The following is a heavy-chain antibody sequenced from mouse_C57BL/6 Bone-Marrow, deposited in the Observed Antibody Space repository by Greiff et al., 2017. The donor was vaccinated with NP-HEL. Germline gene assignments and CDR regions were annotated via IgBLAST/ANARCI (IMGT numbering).Heavy chain of an antibody. CDR2: IDPSDSET. Sequence: QVQLQQPGAELVRPGSSVKLSCKASGYTFTSYWMHWVKQRPIQGLEWIGNIDPSDSETHYNQQFKDKATLTVDKSSSTAYMQLSSLTSEDSAVYYCARNHITTVVALDYWGQGTTLTVSS. D-gene: IGHD1-1*01. CDR3: ARNHITTVVALDY. V-gene: IGHV1-52*01. CDR1: GYTFTSYW. J-gene: IGHJ2*01.